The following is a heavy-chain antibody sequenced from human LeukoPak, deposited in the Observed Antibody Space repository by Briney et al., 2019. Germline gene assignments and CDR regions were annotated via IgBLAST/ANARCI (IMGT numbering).Heavy chain of an antibody. CDR3: AKDLYDYLWGSYRPSLDY. CDR1: GFTFSSYS. V-gene: IGHV3-23*01. Sequence: GGSLRLSCAASGFTFSSYSMNWVRQAPGKGLGWVSVITGGGDTTYYSDFVKGRFTISRDNSKNTLYLQMNSLRAEDTAVYYCAKDLYDYLWGSYRPSLDYWGQGTLVTVSS. D-gene: IGHD3-16*02. CDR2: ITGGGDTT. J-gene: IGHJ4*02.